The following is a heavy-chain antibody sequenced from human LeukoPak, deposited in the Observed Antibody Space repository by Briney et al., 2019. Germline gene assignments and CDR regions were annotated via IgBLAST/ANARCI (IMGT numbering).Heavy chain of an antibody. CDR2: INHSGST. V-gene: IGHV4-39*07. CDR3: ARVSAGYCSGGSCYSKNYFYYYMDV. D-gene: IGHD2-15*01. CDR1: GGSISSSSYY. J-gene: IGHJ6*03. Sequence: SETLSLTCTVSGGSISSSSYYWGWIRQPPGKGLEWIGEINHSGSTNYNPSLKSRVTISVDTSKNQFSLKLSSVTAADTAVYYCARVSAGYCSGGSCYSKNYFYYYMDVWGKGTTVTVSS.